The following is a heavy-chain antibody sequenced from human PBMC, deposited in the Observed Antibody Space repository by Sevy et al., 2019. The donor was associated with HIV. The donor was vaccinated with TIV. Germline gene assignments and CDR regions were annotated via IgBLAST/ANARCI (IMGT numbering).Heavy chain of an antibody. D-gene: IGHD6-19*01. J-gene: IGHJ4*02. Sequence: SETLSLTCTVSGASISSSGYYWGWIRQPPGKGLDWIASINYSGSTFYNPSLRSRVTISADTSKNHFSLKLSSVTAADTSIYYCVGPKLTYSSGWNYLDFWGQGTVVTVSS. CDR2: INYSGST. V-gene: IGHV4-39*01. CDR1: GASISSSGYY. CDR3: VGPKLTYSSGWNYLDF.